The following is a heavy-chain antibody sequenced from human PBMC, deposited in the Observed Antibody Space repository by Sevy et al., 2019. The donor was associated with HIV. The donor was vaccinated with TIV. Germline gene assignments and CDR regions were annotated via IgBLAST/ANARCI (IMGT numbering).Heavy chain of an antibody. J-gene: IGHJ4*02. D-gene: IGHD6-19*01. CDR2: ISYDGSNK. CDR1: GFTFSSYA. CDR3: AGVAAVAGNSYFDY. V-gene: IGHV3-30-3*01. Sequence: GGSLRLSCAASGFTFSSYAMHWVRQAPGKGLEWVAVISYDGSNKYYADSVKGRFTISRDNSKNTLYLQMNSLRAEDTAVYYCAGVAAVAGNSYFDYWGQGTLVTVSS.